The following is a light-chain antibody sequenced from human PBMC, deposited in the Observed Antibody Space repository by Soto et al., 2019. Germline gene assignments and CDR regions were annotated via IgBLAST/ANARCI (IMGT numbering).Light chain of an antibody. Sequence: QSVLTQPASVSGSPGQSITISCTGTSSDIGSNNYVSWFQQRPGKAPTLTIYEVSNRPSGVSTHFSGSKSGNTASLTISGLLPEDEAEYYCSSYTTTTRLFGGGTKLTVL. CDR2: EVS. CDR1: SSDIGSNNY. J-gene: IGLJ3*02. V-gene: IGLV2-14*01. CDR3: SSYTTTTRL.